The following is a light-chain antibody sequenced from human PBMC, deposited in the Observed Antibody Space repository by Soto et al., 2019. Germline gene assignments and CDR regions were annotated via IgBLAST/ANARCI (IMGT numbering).Light chain of an antibody. CDR3: MQALQTPRT. CDR1: QSLLISNVYNY. Sequence: DIVMTQSPLSLPVTPGEPASISCRSSQSLLISNVYNYLDWYLQKPGQSPQLLIYLGSNRASGVPDRFSRSGSGTDFTLKISRVEAEDVGIYYCMQALQTPRTFGQGTKLEIK. V-gene: IGKV2-28*01. CDR2: LGS. J-gene: IGKJ2*02.